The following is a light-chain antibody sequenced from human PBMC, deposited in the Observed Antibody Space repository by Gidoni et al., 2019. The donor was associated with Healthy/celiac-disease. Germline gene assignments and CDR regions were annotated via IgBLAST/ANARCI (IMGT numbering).Light chain of an antibody. V-gene: IGKV3-20*01. CDR2: GAS. CDR3: QQYGSSRYS. CDR1: QSVSSSY. Sequence: EIVLTQSPGTLSLSPGERATLSCMASQSVSSSYLAWYQQKPGQAPRLLLYGASSRATGIPDRFSGSGYGTDFTLTISRLEPEDFAVYYCQQYGSSRYSFXXXTKLEIK. J-gene: IGKJ2*03.